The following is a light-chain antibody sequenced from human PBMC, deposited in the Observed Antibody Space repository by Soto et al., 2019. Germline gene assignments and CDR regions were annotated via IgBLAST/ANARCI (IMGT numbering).Light chain of an antibody. Sequence: ESVLTQSPGTLSLSPGERATLFCRASQRLNSPYLGWYQQKPCQAPSLLIYGASSRATGIPDRFSGSGSGTDFTLTISRLEPEDFAVYYCQQYVSPPITFGQGIRLEIK. CDR3: QQYVSPPIT. J-gene: IGKJ5*01. CDR1: QRLNSPY. CDR2: GAS. V-gene: IGKV3-20*01.